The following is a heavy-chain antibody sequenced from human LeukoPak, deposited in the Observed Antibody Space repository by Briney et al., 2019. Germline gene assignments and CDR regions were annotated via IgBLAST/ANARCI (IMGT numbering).Heavy chain of an antibody. V-gene: IGHV1-18*01. CDR1: GYTFTNYG. CDR2: ISTYNGNT. D-gene: IGHD3-9*01. CDR3: ASENYDILTGYYTPYYYYMDV. J-gene: IGHJ6*03. Sequence: GASVKVSCKASGYTFTNYGLSWVRQAPGQGPEWMGWISTYNGNTNYAQKFQGRVTITADESTSTAYMELSSLRSEDTAVYYCASENYDILTGYYTPYYYYMDVWGKGTTVTISS.